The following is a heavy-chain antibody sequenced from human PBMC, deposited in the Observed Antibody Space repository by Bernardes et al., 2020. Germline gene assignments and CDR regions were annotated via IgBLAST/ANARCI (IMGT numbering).Heavy chain of an antibody. D-gene: IGHD4-17*01. CDR1: GFTFSSYW. Sequence: GGSLRLCCAASGFTFSSYWMHWVRQAPGKGLVWVSRINSDVSSTIYADSVKGRFTISRDNAKNTLFLHMNSLRAEDTAVYYCVRVFAFGDYGIDYWGQGTLVTVSS. CDR2: INSDVSST. CDR3: VRVFAFGDYGIDY. V-gene: IGHV3-74*01. J-gene: IGHJ4*02.